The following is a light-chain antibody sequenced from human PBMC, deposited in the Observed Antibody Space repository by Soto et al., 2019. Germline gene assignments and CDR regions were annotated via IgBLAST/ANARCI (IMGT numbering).Light chain of an antibody. CDR3: QQYGSSPRT. J-gene: IGKJ1*01. Sequence: EIVLTQSPGTLSLSPGERATLSCRASQSVRNSYLAWYQQKPGQAPRLLIYGASSRATGIPDRFSGSGSGTDFTLTISRLEPEDFAVYYCQQYGSSPRTFVQGTKVEIK. V-gene: IGKV3-20*01. CDR1: QSVRNSY. CDR2: GAS.